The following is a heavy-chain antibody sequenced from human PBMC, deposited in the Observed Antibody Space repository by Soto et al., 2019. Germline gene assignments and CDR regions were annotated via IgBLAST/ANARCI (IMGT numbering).Heavy chain of an antibody. D-gene: IGHD6-6*01. V-gene: IGHV5-51*01. CDR2: IYPGDSDT. CDR3: ARQHSSSHPYYYYYMDA. Sequence: PGESLKISCKGSGYSFTSYWIGWVRQMPGKGLEWMGIIYPGDSDTRYSPSFQGQVTISADKSISTAYLQWSSLKASDTAMYYCARQHSSSHPYYYYYMDAWGKGTTVTVSS. CDR1: GYSFTSYW. J-gene: IGHJ6*03.